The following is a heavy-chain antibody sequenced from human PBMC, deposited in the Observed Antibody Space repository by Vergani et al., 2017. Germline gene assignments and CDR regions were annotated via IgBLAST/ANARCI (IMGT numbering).Heavy chain of an antibody. CDR2: IRYDGSDK. J-gene: IGHJ6*02. CDR1: GFSFGDYA. CDR3: AKDELGFCGDISCLAMDV. D-gene: IGHD2-15*01. V-gene: IGHV3-30*02. Sequence: VQLVESGGGLVPPGRSLRLSCAASGFSFGDYAMTWVRQAPGKGLEWVAFIRYDGSDKYYVDSVKGRFTISRDNSKNTLYLQVDSLRAEDTAVYYCAKDELGFCGDISCLAMDVWGQGTTVSVSS.